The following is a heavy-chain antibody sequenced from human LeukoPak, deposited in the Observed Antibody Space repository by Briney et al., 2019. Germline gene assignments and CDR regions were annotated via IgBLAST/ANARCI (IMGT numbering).Heavy chain of an antibody. CDR2: INHSGST. CDR1: GGSFSGYY. D-gene: IGHD6-13*01. Sequence: SETLSLTCAVYGGSFSGYYWSWIRQPPGKGLEWIGEINHSGSTNYNPSLKSRVTISVDTSKNQFSLKLSSVTAADTAVYYCARYSSSWYFGDYFDYWGRGTLVTVSS. V-gene: IGHV4-34*01. CDR3: ARYSSSWYFGDYFDY. J-gene: IGHJ4*02.